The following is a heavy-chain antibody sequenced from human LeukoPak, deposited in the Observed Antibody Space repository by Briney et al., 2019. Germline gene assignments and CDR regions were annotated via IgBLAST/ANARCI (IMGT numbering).Heavy chain of an antibody. V-gene: IGHV1-69*13. CDR3: ARGMVVALSRYYYYGMDV. CDR2: IIPIFGTA. D-gene: IGHD2-21*01. Sequence: ASVTVSCTASGYTFTSYGISWVRQAPGQGLEWMGGIIPIFGTANYAQKFQGRVTITADESTSTAYMELSSLRSEDTAVYYCARGMVVALSRYYYYGMDVWGQGTTVTVSS. J-gene: IGHJ6*02. CDR1: GYTFTSYG.